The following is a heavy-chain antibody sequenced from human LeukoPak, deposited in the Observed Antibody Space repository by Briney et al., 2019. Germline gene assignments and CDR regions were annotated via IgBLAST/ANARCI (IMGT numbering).Heavy chain of an antibody. CDR2: ISRSGDRT. CDR1: GITPSIAA. J-gene: IGHJ4*02. V-gene: IGHV3-23*01. Sequence: GGSLRLSCAASGITPSIAAMCWGRQAPGKGLEWVSAISRSGDRTFYADSVKGRFTISRDSSIDTLFLQMNSLRAEDTAVYFCAKELRPNDYWGQGTLVTVSS. D-gene: IGHD2-15*01. CDR3: AKELRPNDY.